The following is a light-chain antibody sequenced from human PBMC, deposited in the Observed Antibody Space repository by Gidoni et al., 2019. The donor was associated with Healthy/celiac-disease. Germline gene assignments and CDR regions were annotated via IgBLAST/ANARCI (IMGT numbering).Light chain of an antibody. V-gene: IGKV1-5*03. J-gene: IGKJ1*01. CDR2: KAS. CDR3: QQYNSYSPWT. Sequence: IQMTQSPSTLSASVGDRVTITCRASQSISSWLAWYQQKPGKAPKLLIYKASSLESGVPSRFSGSGSGTEFTLTISSLQPDDFATYYCQQYNSYSPWTFXHXTKVEIK. CDR1: QSISSW.